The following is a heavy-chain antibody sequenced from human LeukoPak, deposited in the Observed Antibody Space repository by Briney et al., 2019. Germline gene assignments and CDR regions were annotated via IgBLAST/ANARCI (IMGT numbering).Heavy chain of an antibody. V-gene: IGHV1-8*01. CDR3: ARPRIAVAGKGNWFDP. CDR2: MNPNSGNT. CDR1: GYTFTSYD. Sequence: ASVKVSCKASGYTFTSYDINWVRQATGQGLEWTGWMNPNSGNTGYAQKFQGRVTMTRNTSISTAYMELSSLRSEDTAVYYCARPRIAVAGKGNWFDPWGQGTLVTVSS. D-gene: IGHD6-19*01. J-gene: IGHJ5*02.